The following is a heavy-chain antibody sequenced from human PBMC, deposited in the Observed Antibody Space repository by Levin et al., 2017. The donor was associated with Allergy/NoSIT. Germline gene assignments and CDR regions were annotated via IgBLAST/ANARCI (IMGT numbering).Heavy chain of an antibody. V-gene: IGHV3-49*03. CDR3: TRDEYGGITMFGVVNC. D-gene: IGHD3-3*01. J-gene: IGHJ4*02. CDR2: IRSKAYGGTT. CDR1: GFTFGDYA. Sequence: GGSLRLSCTASGFTFGDYAMSWFRQAPGKGLEWVGFIRSKAYGGTTDYAASVKGRFTISRDDSKSIAYLQMNSLKTEDTAVYYCTRDEYGGITMFGVVNCWGQGTLVTVSS.